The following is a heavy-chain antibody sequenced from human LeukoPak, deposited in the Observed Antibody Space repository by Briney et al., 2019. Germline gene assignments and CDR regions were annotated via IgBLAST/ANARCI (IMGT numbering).Heavy chain of an antibody. CDR2: IYYSGST. D-gene: IGHD3-22*01. Sequence: SETLSLTCTVSGGSISSYYWSWIRRPPGKGLEWIGYIYYSGSTNYNPSLKSRVTISVDTSKNQFSLKLSSVTAADTAVYYCARRTYDSSGYYYDYWGQGTLVTVSS. CDR1: GGSISSYY. V-gene: IGHV4-59*01. CDR3: ARRTYDSSGYYYDY. J-gene: IGHJ4*02.